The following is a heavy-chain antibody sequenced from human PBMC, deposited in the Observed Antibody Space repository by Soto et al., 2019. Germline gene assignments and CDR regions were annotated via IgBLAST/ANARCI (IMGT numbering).Heavy chain of an antibody. CDR2: IYYSGST. CDR1: GGSISSGDYY. Sequence: QVQLQESGPGLVKPSQTLSLTCTVSGGSISSGDYYWSWIRQPPGKGLEWIGYIYYSGSTCYNPSLKSRVTISVDTSKNQFSLKLSSVTAADTAVYYCARRAAFLGKPVDYWGQGTLVTVSS. J-gene: IGHJ4*02. V-gene: IGHV4-30-4*01. CDR3: ARRAAFLGKPVDY.